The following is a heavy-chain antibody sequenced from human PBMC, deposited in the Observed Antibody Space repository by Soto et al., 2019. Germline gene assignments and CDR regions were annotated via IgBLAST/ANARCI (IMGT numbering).Heavy chain of an antibody. CDR3: ARVAEGYCTNGVCYTEWFDP. CDR1: GGTFSSYT. J-gene: IGHJ5*02. V-gene: IGHV1-69*02. Sequence: QVQLVQSGAEVKKPGSSVKVSCKASGGTFSSYTISWVRQAPGQGLEWMGRIIPILGIANYAQKFQGRVTITADKSTSTAYMELSSLRSEDTAVYYCARVAEGYCTNGVCYTEWFDPWGQGTLVTVSS. CDR2: IIPILGIA. D-gene: IGHD2-8*01.